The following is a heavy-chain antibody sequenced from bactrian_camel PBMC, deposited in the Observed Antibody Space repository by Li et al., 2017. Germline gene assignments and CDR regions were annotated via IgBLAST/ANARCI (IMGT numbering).Heavy chain of an antibody. D-gene: IGHD3*01. J-gene: IGHJ4*01. CDR3: AAGLADLIPMALFANCSVPGLGTEY. Sequence: HVQLVESGGGSVQAGGSLGLSCAASGYTYNRNCMAWFRQAPGKEREGVAAIDNAGATTYTYSVQDRFTISQDNAKNTVYLQMNNLKPDDTAVYYCAAGLADLIPMALFANCSVPGLGTEYWGQGTQVTVS. V-gene: IGHV3S53*01. CDR1: GYTYNRNC. CDR2: IDNAGAT.